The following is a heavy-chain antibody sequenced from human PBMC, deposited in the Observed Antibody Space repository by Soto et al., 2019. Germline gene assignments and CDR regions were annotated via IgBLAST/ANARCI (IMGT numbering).Heavy chain of an antibody. V-gene: IGHV3-21*01. Sequence: GGSLRLSCAASGFTFSSYSMNWVRQAPGKGLEWVSSISSSSSYIYYADSVKGRFTISRANAKTLLSLQMNSLRAEDTAVYYCERDKSVGQTYGMDVWGQGTTVTVSS. CDR2: ISSSSSYI. J-gene: IGHJ6*02. CDR1: GFTFSSYS. CDR3: ERDKSVGQTYGMDV. D-gene: IGHD1-26*01.